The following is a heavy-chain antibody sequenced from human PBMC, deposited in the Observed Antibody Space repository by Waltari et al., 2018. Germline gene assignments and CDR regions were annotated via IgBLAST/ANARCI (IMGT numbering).Heavy chain of an antibody. J-gene: IGHJ3*02. CDR3: ARRNLGYAFDI. D-gene: IGHD1-26*01. CDR1: GGGFGTYA. CDR2: IIPIYGTP. Sequence: QVQLVQSGAEVKKHGSSVKVSCTASGGGFGTYAITWVRQAPGLGLEWVGGIIPIYGTPNFAQKFQGRVTFTADESTTTAFMELTSLKSEDTAIYYCARRNLGYAFDIWGQGTLVTVSS. V-gene: IGHV1-69*12.